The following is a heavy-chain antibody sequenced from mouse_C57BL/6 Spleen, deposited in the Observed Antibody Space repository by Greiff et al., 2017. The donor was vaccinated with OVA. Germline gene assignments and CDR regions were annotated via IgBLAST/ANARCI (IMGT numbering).Heavy chain of an antibody. D-gene: IGHD3-2*02. CDR1: GYTFTNYW. CDR2: IYPGGGYA. CDR3: ARSGTAQAYYFDY. Sequence: VQLQQSGAELVRPGTSVKMSCKASGYTFTNYWIGWAQQRPGHGLEWLGDIYPGGGYANYNEKFKGKATLTADKSSSTAYMQFSSLTSEDSAIYYCARSGTAQAYYFDYWGQGTTLTVSS. J-gene: IGHJ2*01. V-gene: IGHV1-63*01.